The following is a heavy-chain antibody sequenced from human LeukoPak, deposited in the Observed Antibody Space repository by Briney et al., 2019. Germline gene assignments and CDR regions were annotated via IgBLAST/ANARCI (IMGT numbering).Heavy chain of an antibody. CDR3: ARVQEYYYDSSGYYSGWFDP. J-gene: IGHJ5*02. CDR1: GYTFTGYY. CDR2: INPNSGGT. Sequence: GASVKVSCKASGYTFTGYYMHWVRQAPGQGLEWMGWINPNSGGTNYAKKFQGRVTMTRDMSTSTVYMELSSLRSEDTAGYYCARVQEYYYDSSGYYSGWFDPWGQGTLVTVSS. D-gene: IGHD3-22*01. V-gene: IGHV1-2*02.